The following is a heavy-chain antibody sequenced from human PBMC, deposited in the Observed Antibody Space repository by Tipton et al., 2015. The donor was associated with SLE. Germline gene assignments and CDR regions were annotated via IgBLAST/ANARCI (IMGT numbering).Heavy chain of an antibody. V-gene: IGHV4-34*01. Sequence: TLSLTCALYGGSFSGYYWSWIRQPPGKGLEWIGEINHSGSTNYNPSLKSRVTISVDTSKNQFSLKLSSVTAADTAVYYCARGLGRITMIVVASPLDYWGQGTLVTVSS. D-gene: IGHD3-22*01. CDR3: ARGLGRITMIVVASPLDY. CDR2: INHSGST. J-gene: IGHJ4*02. CDR1: GGSFSGYY.